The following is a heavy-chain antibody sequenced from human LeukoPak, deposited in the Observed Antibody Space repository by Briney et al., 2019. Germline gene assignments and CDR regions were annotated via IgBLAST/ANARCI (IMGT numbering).Heavy chain of an antibody. J-gene: IGHJ4*02. CDR2: MNPNSGNT. CDR1: GYTFISYD. Sequence: ASVNVSCKASGYTFISYDINWVRQATGQGLEWMGWMNPNSGNTGYAQKFQGRVSMTSNTSISTAYMELSSLRSEDTAVYYCTRGLRREQQLLRAFDDWGQGTLVTVSS. D-gene: IGHD6-13*01. CDR3: TRGLRREQQLLRAFDD. V-gene: IGHV1-8*01.